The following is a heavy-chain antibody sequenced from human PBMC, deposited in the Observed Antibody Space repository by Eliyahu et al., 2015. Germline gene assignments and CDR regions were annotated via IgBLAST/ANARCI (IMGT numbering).Heavy chain of an antibody. V-gene: IGHV3-30*18. CDR1: GFSFSAYG. CDR3: AKVRGGDWGGYDY. Sequence: QVQLVESGGGXVQPGXSLXLXXAAXGFSFSAYGMHWVRQGPGKGVEWVAVISYDGSNNYYVDSVKGRFTISRDNSKNMLYLQLNSLRTEDTAVYYCAKVRGGDWGGYDYWGQGARVTVSS. J-gene: IGHJ4*02. D-gene: IGHD2-21*02. CDR2: ISYDGSNN.